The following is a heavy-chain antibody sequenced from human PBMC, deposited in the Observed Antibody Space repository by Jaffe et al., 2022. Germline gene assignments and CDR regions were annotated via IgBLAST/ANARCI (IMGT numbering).Heavy chain of an antibody. CDR2: IRYDGSNK. Sequence: QVQLVESGGGVVQPGGSLRLSCAASGFTFSSYGMHWVRQAPGKGLEWVAFIRYDGSNKYYADSVKGRFTISRDNSKNTLYLQMNSLRAEDTAVYYCAKDPPPDIVATITWYYYYMDVWGKGTTVTVSS. D-gene: IGHD5-12*01. CDR3: AKDPPPDIVATITWYYYYMDV. V-gene: IGHV3-30*02. J-gene: IGHJ6*03. CDR1: GFTFSSYG.